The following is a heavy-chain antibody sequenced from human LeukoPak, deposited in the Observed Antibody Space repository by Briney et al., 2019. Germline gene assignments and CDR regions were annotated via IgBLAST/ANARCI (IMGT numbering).Heavy chain of an antibody. CDR1: GGTFSSYA. D-gene: IGHD5-12*01. CDR2: IIPIFGTA. V-gene: IGHV1-69*13. CDR3: ARGPYSGYDPYYYYYYMDV. Sequence: ASVKVSCKASGGTFSSYAISWVRQAPGQGLEWMGGIIPIFGTANYAQKFQGRVTITADESTSTAYMELSSLRSEDTAVYYCARGPYSGYDPYYYYYYMDVWGKGTTVTISS. J-gene: IGHJ6*03.